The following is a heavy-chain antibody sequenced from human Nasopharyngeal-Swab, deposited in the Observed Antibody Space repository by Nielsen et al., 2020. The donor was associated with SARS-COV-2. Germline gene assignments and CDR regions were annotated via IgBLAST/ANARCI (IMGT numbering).Heavy chain of an antibody. V-gene: IGHV4-34*01. CDR3: ARGREVRGVIITPYGMDV. CDR2: INHSGST. Sequence: GSLRLSCAVYGGSFSGYYWSWIRQPPGKGLEWIGEINHSGSTNYNPSLKSRVTISVDTSKNQFSLKLSSVTAADTAVYYCARGREVRGVIITPYGMDVWGQGTTVTVSS. D-gene: IGHD3-10*01. J-gene: IGHJ6*02. CDR1: GGSFSGYY.